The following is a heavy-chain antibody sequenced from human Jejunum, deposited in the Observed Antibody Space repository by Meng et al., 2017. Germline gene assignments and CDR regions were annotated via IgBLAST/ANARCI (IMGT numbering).Heavy chain of an antibody. J-gene: IGHJ4*02. CDR2: INSNSGGT. CDR3: ARVPYNYDNGGYYYR. D-gene: IGHD3-22*01. CDR1: GLTFTGHH. Sequence: QVQVDRSGAEVTKPGASVKVSCKAPGLTFTGHHIHLVRQVPGQGFEWMGRINSNSGGTNYAQKFKGRFPMTSDYMELSRLTSDDTAVYYCARVPYNYDNGGYYYRWGQGTLVTVSS. V-gene: IGHV1-2*06.